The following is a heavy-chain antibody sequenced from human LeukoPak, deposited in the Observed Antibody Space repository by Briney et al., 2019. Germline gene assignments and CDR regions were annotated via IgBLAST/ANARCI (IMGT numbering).Heavy chain of an antibody. CDR3: ARVQAAAGPEYGMDV. Sequence: GGSLRLSCAASGFTFSSYAMSWVRQAPGKGLEWVSAISGSGGSTYYADSVKGRFTISRDNSKNTLYLQMNSLRAEDTAVYYCARVQAAAGPEYGMDVWGQGTTVTVSS. D-gene: IGHD6-13*01. CDR1: GFTFSSYA. CDR2: ISGSGGST. V-gene: IGHV3-23*01. J-gene: IGHJ6*02.